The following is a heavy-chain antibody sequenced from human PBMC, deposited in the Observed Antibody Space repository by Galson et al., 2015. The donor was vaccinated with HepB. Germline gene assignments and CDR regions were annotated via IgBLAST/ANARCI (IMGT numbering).Heavy chain of an antibody. CDR3: ARVRPQGGSYRNDAFDI. CDR1: GGSISSYY. V-gene: IGHV4-59*01. Sequence: ETLSLTCTVSGGSISSYYWSWIRQPPGKGLEWIGYIYYSGSTNYNPSLKSRVTISVDTSKNQFSLKLSSVTAADTAVYYCARVRPQGGSYRNDAFDIWGQGTMVTVSS. J-gene: IGHJ3*02. D-gene: IGHD1-26*01. CDR2: IYYSGST.